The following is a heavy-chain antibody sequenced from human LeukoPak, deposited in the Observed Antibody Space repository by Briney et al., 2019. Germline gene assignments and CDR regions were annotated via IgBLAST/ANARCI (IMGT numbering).Heavy chain of an antibody. Sequence: ASVKVSCKASGYTFTGYYMPWVRQAPGRGLEWMGVINPTGGSTSYAHKFQGRITLTRDMSTSTDYLELSSLRSDDTAVYYCARDISVRDAAWWFNPWGQGTLVTVSS. CDR1: GYTFTGYY. CDR2: INPTGGST. J-gene: IGHJ5*02. D-gene: IGHD5-24*01. CDR3: ARDISVRDAAWWFNP. V-gene: IGHV1-46*01.